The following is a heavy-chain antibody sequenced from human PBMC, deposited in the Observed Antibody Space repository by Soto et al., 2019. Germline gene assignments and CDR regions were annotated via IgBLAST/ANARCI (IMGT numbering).Heavy chain of an antibody. CDR1: GVSISRSNW. CDR2: LYPSGGT. V-gene: IGHV4-4*02. CDR3: ARCLHCSNGGRFDP. J-gene: IGHJ5*02. D-gene: IGHD2-8*01. Sequence: QVQLQESGPGLVTPSGTLSLTCSVSGVSISRSNWWTWVRQAPGKGLEWIGELYPSGGTTYNPSLQIRVTISVDYSKNPLSLTLTSVPAADTAVYYCARCLHCSNGGRFDPWGQGALVTVSS.